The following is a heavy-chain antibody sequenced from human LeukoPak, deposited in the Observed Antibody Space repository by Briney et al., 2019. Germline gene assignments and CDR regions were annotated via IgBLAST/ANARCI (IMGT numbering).Heavy chain of an antibody. Sequence: GGSLQISCQGSGSNFTSYWIGWVRRLPGKGLEGMGIIYPGDSDTRYSPSFQGQVTISADKSISTAYLQWSSLKASDTAMYYCARQPPTGYSSGWSDYWGQGTLVTVSS. CDR3: ARQPPTGYSSGWSDY. CDR1: GSNFTSYW. J-gene: IGHJ4*02. D-gene: IGHD6-19*01. CDR2: IYPGDSDT. V-gene: IGHV5-51*01.